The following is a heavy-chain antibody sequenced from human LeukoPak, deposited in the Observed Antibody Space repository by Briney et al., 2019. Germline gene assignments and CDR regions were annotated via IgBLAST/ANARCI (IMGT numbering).Heavy chain of an antibody. CDR3: ARTPRWLRIVGLDY. CDR2: IYYSGST. V-gene: IGHV4-39*01. J-gene: IGHJ4*02. CDR1: GGSISTNSYY. D-gene: IGHD5-12*01. Sequence: PSETLSLTCTVSGGSISTNSYYWGWIRQPPGKGLKWIGSIYYSGSTYYNPSLRSRVTISVNTSKNQFSLKLSSVTAADTAVYYCARTPRWLRIVGLDYWGQGTMVTVSS.